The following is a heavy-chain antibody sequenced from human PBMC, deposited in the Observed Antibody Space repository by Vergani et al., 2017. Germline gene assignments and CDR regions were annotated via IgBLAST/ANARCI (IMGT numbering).Heavy chain of an antibody. CDR2: IWYDGSNK. CDR1: GFTFSSYG. D-gene: IGHD1-1*01. J-gene: IGHJ4*02. V-gene: IGHV3-33*01. Sequence: VQLVESGGGVVQPGRSLRLSCAASGFTFSSYGMHWVRQAPGKGLEWVAVIWYDGSNKYYADSVKGRFTISRDNSKNTLYLQMNSLRAEDTAVYYCARGQYRYYFDYWGQGTLVTVSS. CDR3: ARGQYRYYFDY.